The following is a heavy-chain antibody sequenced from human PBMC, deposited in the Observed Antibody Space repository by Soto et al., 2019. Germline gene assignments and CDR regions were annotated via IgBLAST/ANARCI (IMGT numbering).Heavy chain of an antibody. J-gene: IGHJ6*02. D-gene: IGHD6-6*01. CDR3: AREQLVVYYYYGMDV. CDR1: GGSFSGYY. Sequence: SETLSLTCAVYGGSFSGYYWSWIRQPPGKGLEWIGEINHSGSTNYNPSLKSRVTISVDTSKNQLSLKLSSVTAADTAVYYCAREQLVVYYYYGMDVWGQGTTVTASS. CDR2: INHSGST. V-gene: IGHV4-34*01.